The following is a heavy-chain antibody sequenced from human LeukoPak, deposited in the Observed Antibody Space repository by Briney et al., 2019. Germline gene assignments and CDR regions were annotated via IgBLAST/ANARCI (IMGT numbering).Heavy chain of an antibody. CDR2: INNSGST. J-gene: IGHJ6*03. V-gene: IGHV4-34*01. CDR3: ARGVTIFGVVTTQQRAISSYYYYYYMDV. CDR1: GGSFSGYY. D-gene: IGHD3-3*01. Sequence: SETLSLTCAVYGGSFSGYYWSWIRQPPGRGLEWIGEINNSGSTNYNPSLKSRVTISVDTSKNQFSLKLSSVTAADTAVYYCARGVTIFGVVTTQQRAISSYYYYYYMDVWGEGTTVTVS.